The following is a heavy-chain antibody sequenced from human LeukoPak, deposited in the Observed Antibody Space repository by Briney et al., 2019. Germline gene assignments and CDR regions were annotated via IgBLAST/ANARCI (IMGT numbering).Heavy chain of an antibody. CDR2: IKSKASNYAT. CDR1: GFTFSASA. J-gene: IGHJ4*02. CDR3: TVYYYEGGNYHPTDH. Sequence: PGGSLRLSCAASGFTFSASAMHWVRQTSGKGLEWVGRIKSKASNYATAYAASVNGRFTISRDDSKNTAYLQMNSLKTEDTAIYYCTVYYYEGGNYHPTDHWGQGTLVTVSS. V-gene: IGHV3-73*01. D-gene: IGHD3-16*02.